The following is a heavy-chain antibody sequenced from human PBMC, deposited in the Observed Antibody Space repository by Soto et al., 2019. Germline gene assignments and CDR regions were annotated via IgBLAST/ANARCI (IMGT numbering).Heavy chain of an antibody. Sequence: PGGPLRLSCTASGFTFGDYAMSWFSQAQGKGLEWVGFIRSKAYGGTTEYAASVKGRFTISRDDSKSIAYLQMNSLKTEDTAVYYCTRTWIQPITGGLVDPWGQGTLVTVSS. V-gene: IGHV3-49*03. D-gene: IGHD5-18*01. J-gene: IGHJ5*02. CDR1: GFTFGDYA. CDR3: TRTWIQPITGGLVDP. CDR2: IRSKAYGGTT.